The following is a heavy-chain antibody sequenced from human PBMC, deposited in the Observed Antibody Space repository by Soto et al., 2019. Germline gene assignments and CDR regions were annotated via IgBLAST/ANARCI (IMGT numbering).Heavy chain of an antibody. CDR1: GGSISSGDYY. D-gene: IGHD6-13*01. CDR2: IYYTGST. Sequence: QVQLQESGPGLVKPSQTLSLTCTVSGGSISSGDYYWTWFRQHPGKGLEWIGYIYYTGSTYYNPSLKSRLAISLVTSKNQFSRNLSSVTAADTAVYYCAGVAAAAYYYGMDVWGQGTTVTVSS. CDR3: AGVAAAAYYYGMDV. J-gene: IGHJ6*02. V-gene: IGHV4-31*03.